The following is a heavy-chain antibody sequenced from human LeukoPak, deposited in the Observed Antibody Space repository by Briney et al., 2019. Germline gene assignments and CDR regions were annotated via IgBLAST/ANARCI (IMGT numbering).Heavy chain of an antibody. Sequence: HPGRSLRLSCAASGFTFSSYEMNWVRQAPGKGLEWVSYISSGGNTIYYADSVKGRFTISRDNAKNSLYLQMNSLRAEDTAVYYCAREGTGMVSFDYWGQGTLVTVSS. J-gene: IGHJ4*02. CDR3: AREGTGMVSFDY. CDR2: ISSGGNTI. V-gene: IGHV3-48*03. D-gene: IGHD5-18*01. CDR1: GFTFSSYE.